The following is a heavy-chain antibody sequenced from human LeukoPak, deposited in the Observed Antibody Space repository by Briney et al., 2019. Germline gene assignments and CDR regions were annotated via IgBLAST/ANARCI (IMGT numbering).Heavy chain of an antibody. D-gene: IGHD7-27*01. CDR1: GYTFTGYY. Sequence: ASMKVSCKASGYTFTGYYMHWVRQAPGQGLEWMGWINPNSGGTNYAQKFQGWVTMTRDTSISTAYMELRSLRSDDTAVYYCARRVPQSPWGPYYYYYMDVWGKGTTVTVSS. J-gene: IGHJ6*03. CDR3: ARRVPQSPWGPYYYYYMDV. V-gene: IGHV1-2*04. CDR2: INPNSGGT.